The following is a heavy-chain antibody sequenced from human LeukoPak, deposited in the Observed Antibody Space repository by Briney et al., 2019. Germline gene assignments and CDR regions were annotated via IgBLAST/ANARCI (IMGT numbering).Heavy chain of an antibody. J-gene: IGHJ4*02. CDR2: INPSGGST. CDR1: GYTFTSYY. CDR3: ARESQTLPLFDY. V-gene: IGHV1-46*01. Sequence: GASVKVSCKASGYTFTSYYMHWVRQAPGQGLEWMGIINPSGGSTSYAQKFQGRVTMTRDTSTGTVYMELSSLRSEDTAVYYCARESQTLPLFDYWGQGTLVTVSS.